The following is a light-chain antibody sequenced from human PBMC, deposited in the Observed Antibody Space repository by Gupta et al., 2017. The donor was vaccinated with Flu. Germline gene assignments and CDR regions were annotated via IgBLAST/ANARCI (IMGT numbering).Light chain of an antibody. V-gene: IGKV1-27*01. CDR1: QGISNF. Sequence: PSSLSASVGDRVCITCRASQGISNFLAWFQQKPGQVPKLLIYAASTLQTGLPSRFSGSGSGTEFTLTISNVQPEDAATYYCQRDNNGPRTFGQGTKVDIK. CDR2: AAS. CDR3: QRDNNGPRT. J-gene: IGKJ1*01.